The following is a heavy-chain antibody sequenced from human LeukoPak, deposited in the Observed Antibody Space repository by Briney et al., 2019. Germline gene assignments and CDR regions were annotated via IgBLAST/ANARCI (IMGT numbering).Heavy chain of an antibody. Sequence: SQTLSLTCTVSGGSISSGDYYWSWIRQPPGKGLEWIGYIYYSGSTYYNPSLKSRVTISVDTSKNQFSLKQSSVTAADTAVYYCARDLGYCSGGSCYSGPNWFDPWGQGTLVTVSS. CDR3: ARDLGYCSGGSCYSGPNWFDP. V-gene: IGHV4-30-4*01. D-gene: IGHD2-15*01. CDR1: GGSISSGDYY. CDR2: IYYSGST. J-gene: IGHJ5*02.